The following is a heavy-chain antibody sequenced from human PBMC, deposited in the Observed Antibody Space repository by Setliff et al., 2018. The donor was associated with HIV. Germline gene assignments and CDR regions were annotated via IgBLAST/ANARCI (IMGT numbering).Heavy chain of an antibody. CDR3: ARSFPCASTSCYFAAFDM. D-gene: IGHD2-2*01. Sequence: SETLSLTCTVSSGAISRAASYWSWIRQSPGKGLEWIGTIFYRGDTYYNPSLKSRLTLSVDTSKSQLSLRLASVTAADTSVYYCARSFPCASTSCYFAAFDMWGQGVPVTVSS. CDR2: IFYRGDT. CDR1: SGAISRAASY. J-gene: IGHJ1*01. V-gene: IGHV4-39*01.